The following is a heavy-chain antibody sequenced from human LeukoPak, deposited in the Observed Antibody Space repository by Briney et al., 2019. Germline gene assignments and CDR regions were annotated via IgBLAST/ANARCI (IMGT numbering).Heavy chain of an antibody. CDR3: ARRPLPGYDFWSGYYI. Sequence: SETLSLTCTVSGGSISSSSYYWGWIRQPPGKGLEWIGSIYYSGSTYYNPSLKSRVTISVDTSKNQFSLKLSSVTAADTAVYYCARRPLPGYDFWSGYYIWGQGTLVTVSS. D-gene: IGHD3-3*01. V-gene: IGHV4-39*01. J-gene: IGHJ4*02. CDR2: IYYSGST. CDR1: GGSISSSSYY.